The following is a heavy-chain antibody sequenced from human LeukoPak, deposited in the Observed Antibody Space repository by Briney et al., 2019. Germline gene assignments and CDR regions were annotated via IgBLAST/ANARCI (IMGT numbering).Heavy chain of an antibody. CDR2: INPSGGST. J-gene: IGHJ6*02. CDR3: ARDRASGSYQVSFCYDLDV. Sequence: ASVTVSCKSSGYTFTSYYIHWVRQAPGQGLAWMGVINPSGGSTTYAQNFQGRVTMTTDTSTSTVYMELSSLRSEDTAVYYCARDRASGSYQVSFCYDLDVWGRGTTVSVSS. CDR1: GYTFTSYY. V-gene: IGHV1-46*01. D-gene: IGHD3-10*01.